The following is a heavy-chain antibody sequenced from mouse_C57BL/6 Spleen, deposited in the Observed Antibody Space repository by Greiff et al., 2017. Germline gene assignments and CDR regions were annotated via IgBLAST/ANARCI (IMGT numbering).Heavy chain of an antibody. Sequence: VQLQQPGTELVKPGASVTMSCKASGYTFTSYGVHWVKQRPGQGLEWMVNINPGNGGTNNNEQFKSQATLTVDTSSRTAYMQLSSLTAEDSAVYYCARGGLLFIDYWGQGTTLTVSS. J-gene: IGHJ2*01. CDR2: INPGNGGT. V-gene: IGHV1-53*01. D-gene: IGHD2-3*01. CDR1: GYTFTSYG. CDR3: ARGGLLFIDY.